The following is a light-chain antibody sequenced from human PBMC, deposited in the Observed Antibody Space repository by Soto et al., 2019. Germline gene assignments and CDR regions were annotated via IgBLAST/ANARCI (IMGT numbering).Light chain of an antibody. J-gene: IGKJ2*01. CDR2: GAS. Sequence: EIVLTQSPGTLSLSPRERATLSCSASQSIFNNYLAWYQQKPGQAPRLLVYGASFRATGIPDRFSGSGSGTDFTLTISRLEPEDFAVYCCQQYGGSPFTFGQGTRLEIK. CDR3: QQYGGSPFT. CDR1: QSIFNNY. V-gene: IGKV3-20*01.